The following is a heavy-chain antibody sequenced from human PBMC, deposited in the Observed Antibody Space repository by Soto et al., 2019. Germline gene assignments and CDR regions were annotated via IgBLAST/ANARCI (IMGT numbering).Heavy chain of an antibody. CDR2: LYYSGST. V-gene: IGHV4-59*12. J-gene: IGHJ4*02. Sequence: SETLSLTCAVSGDSISSYYCMWIRQPPGRGLESIGYLYYSGSTYYNPSLKSRVTISVDTSKNQFSLKLTSVTAADTAVYYCARDKITGLFDYWGQGTLVTVSS. D-gene: IGHD2-8*02. CDR1: GDSISSYY. CDR3: ARDKITGLFDY.